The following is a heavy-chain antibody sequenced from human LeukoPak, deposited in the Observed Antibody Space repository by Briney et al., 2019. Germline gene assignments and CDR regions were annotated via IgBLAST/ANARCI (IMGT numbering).Heavy chain of an antibody. J-gene: IGHJ4*02. D-gene: IGHD3-9*01. CDR1: GYTFTSYA. CDR2: INTNTGNP. CDR3: ARNVGGYYDILTGYQGELNFDY. V-gene: IGHV7-4-1*02. Sequence: ASVKISCKASGYTFTSYAMNWVRQAPGQGLEWMGWINTNTGNPTYAQGFTGRFVFSLDTSVSTAYLQISSPKAEDTAVYYCARNVGGYYDILTGYQGELNFDYWGQGTLVTVSS.